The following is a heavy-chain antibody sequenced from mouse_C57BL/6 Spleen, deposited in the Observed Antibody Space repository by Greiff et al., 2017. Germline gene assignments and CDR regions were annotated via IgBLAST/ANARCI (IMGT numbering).Heavy chain of an antibody. CDR2: IYPRSGNT. D-gene: IGHD4-1*01. Sequence: VQVVESGAELARPGASVKLSCKASGYTFTSYGISWVKQRTGQGLEWIGEIYPRSGNTYYNEKFKGKATLTADKSSSTAYMELRSLTSEDSAVYFCARSWDVRYFDVWGTGTTVTVSS. V-gene: IGHV1-81*01. J-gene: IGHJ1*03. CDR3: ARSWDVRYFDV. CDR1: GYTFTSYG.